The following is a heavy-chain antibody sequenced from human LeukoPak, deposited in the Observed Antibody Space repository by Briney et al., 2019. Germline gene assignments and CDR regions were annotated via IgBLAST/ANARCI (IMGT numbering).Heavy chain of an antibody. V-gene: IGHV4-59*01. J-gene: IGHJ5*02. D-gene: IGHD2-21*02. CDR1: GGSINGNY. CDR3: ARVFRGAVTANWFDL. CDR2: IYDEGTT. Sequence: SETLSLTCSVSGGSINGNYWTWIRQPPGKGLEWIGNIYDEGTTNYNPSLESRLTMSIDTSASHFSLTLRSVTAADMAVYYCARVFRGAVTANWFDLWGQGTLVSVSS.